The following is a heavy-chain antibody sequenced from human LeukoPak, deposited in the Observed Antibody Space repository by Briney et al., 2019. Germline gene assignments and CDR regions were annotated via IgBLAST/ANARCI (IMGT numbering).Heavy chain of an antibody. J-gene: IGHJ5*01. V-gene: IGHV4-59*01. CDR3: ARLATPSTMAARGRSWFES. CDR1: GDSISRDY. CDR2: ICYTGST. D-gene: IGHD6-6*01. Sequence: PSETLSLTCAVSGDSISRDYWSWIRQPPGKGLEWVGYICYTGSTNYSPSLKSRVTISVDASKNQFSLKVRSVTAADPAVYYCARLATPSTMAARGRSWFESWGQATLVTVSS.